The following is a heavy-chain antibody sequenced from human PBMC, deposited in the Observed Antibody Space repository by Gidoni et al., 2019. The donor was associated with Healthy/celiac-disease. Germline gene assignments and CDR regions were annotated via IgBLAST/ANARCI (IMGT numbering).Heavy chain of an antibody. CDR1: GGSFSGYY. D-gene: IGHD4-17*01. CDR3: ARVLRWYHRAFDY. J-gene: IGHJ4*02. V-gene: IGHV4-34*01. Sequence: QVQLQQWGAGLLKPSETLSLTCAVYGGSFSGYYWSWIRQPPGTGLEWIGEINHSGSTNYNPSLKSRVTISVDTSKNQFSLKLSSVTAADTAVYYCARVLRWYHRAFDYWGQGTLVTVSS. CDR2: INHSGST.